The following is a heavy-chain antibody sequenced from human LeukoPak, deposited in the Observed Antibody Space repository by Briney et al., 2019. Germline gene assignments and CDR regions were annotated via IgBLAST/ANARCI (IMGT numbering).Heavy chain of an antibody. Sequence: GGSLRLSCAASGITFGNNWMHWVRQGPGKGLVWISRINSDGGGAIYADSVKGRFTVSRDNAKNTLYLQMNSLRAEDTAVYYCARDVPHNWFDTWGQGTLVTVST. J-gene: IGHJ5*02. CDR1: GITFGNNW. CDR3: ARDVPHNWFDT. V-gene: IGHV3-74*01. CDR2: INSDGGGA.